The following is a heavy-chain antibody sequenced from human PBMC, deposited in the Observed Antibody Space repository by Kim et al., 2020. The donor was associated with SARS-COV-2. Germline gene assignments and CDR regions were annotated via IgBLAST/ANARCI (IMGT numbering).Heavy chain of an antibody. J-gene: IGHJ4*02. Sequence: GGSLRLSCAASGLSFSDSYMNWVRQAPGKGLEWLSFISTRGESIFYADSVEGRFTISRDNAKNSLYLQMNYLRDEDTAVYYCARSGNGYNAFAIGGQG. D-gene: IGHD5-12*01. CDR3: ARSGNGYNAFAI. V-gene: IGHV3-11*01. CDR2: ISTRGESI. CDR1: GLSFSDSY.